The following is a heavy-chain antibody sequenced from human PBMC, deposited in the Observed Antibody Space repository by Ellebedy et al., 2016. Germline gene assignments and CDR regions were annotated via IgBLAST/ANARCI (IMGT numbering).Heavy chain of an antibody. J-gene: IGHJ4*02. Sequence: ASVKVSCKASGYTFTSYDINWVRQATGQGLEWMGWMNPNSGNTGYAQKFQGRVTITRDTSASTAYMELSSLRSEDTAVYYCARWGQVIHYGGNHPGFDYWGQGTLVTVSS. CDR2: MNPNSGNT. CDR1: GYTFTSYD. V-gene: IGHV1-8*01. CDR3: ARWGQVIHYGGNHPGFDY. D-gene: IGHD4-23*01.